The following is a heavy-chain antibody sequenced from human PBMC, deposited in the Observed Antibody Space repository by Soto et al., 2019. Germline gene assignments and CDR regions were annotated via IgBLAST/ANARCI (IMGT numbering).Heavy chain of an antibody. J-gene: IGHJ4*02. CDR2: IYYSGNT. CDR3: ARGIYSTSSFFDS. V-gene: IGHV4-30-4*01. Sequence: KTSETLYLTCTVSGDSISTADYYWNWIRQPPGKGLEWIGYIYYSGNTYYIPSLKSRVTISVDTSKNQISLKLNSVTAADTAVYYCARGIYSTSSFFDSWGQGTLVTVSS. D-gene: IGHD6-6*01. CDR1: GDSISTADYY.